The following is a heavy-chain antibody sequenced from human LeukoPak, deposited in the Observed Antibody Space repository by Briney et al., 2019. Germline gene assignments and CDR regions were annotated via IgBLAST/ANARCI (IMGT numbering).Heavy chain of an antibody. Sequence: GGSLRLSCAASGFTFSSYSMHWVRQAPGKGLEWVSYMSASSTTIYYADSVKGRITVSRDNAKNSLYLQMNSLRAEDTAIYYCARDLGYCSSTSCYTNWFDPWGQGTLVTVSS. CDR2: MSASSTTI. CDR3: ARDLGYCSSTSCYTNWFDP. CDR1: GFTFSSYS. V-gene: IGHV3-48*01. J-gene: IGHJ5*02. D-gene: IGHD2-2*02.